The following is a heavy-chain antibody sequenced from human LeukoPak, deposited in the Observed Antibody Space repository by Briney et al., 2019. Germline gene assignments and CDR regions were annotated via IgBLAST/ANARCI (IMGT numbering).Heavy chain of an antibody. V-gene: IGHV1-8*01. CDR2: MNPNSGNT. J-gene: IGHJ6*03. D-gene: IGHD5-12*01. Sequence: ASVKVSCKASGYTFTSYDINWVRQATGQGLEWMGWMNPNSGNTGYAQKFQGRVTMTRNTSISTAYMELSSLRSEDTAVYYCARGPRRGIVATILHVNYYYYMDVWGKGTTVTVSS. CDR1: GYTFTSYD. CDR3: ARGPRRGIVATILHVNYYYYMDV.